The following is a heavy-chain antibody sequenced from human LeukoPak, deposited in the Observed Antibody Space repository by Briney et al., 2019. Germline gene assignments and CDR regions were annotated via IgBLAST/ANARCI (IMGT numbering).Heavy chain of an antibody. CDR3: ARDGFWSGSFDY. D-gene: IGHD3-3*01. V-gene: IGHV4-34*01. CDR1: GGSFSGYY. CDR2: INHSGST. J-gene: IGHJ4*02. Sequence: SETLSLTCAVYGGSFSGYYRSWIRQPPGKGLEWIGEINHSGSTNYNPSLKSRVTISVDTSKNQFSLKLSSVTAADTAVYYCARDGFWSGSFDYWGQGTLVTVSS.